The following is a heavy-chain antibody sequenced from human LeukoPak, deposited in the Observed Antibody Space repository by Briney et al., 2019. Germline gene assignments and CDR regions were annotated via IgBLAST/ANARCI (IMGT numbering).Heavy chain of an antibody. D-gene: IGHD1-1*01. V-gene: IGHV3-30-3*01. Sequence: GGSLRLSCAASGFTFSNYAILWVRQAPGKGLEWVAVISYDGSSKNFADSVKGRFTISRDNSKNTLYLQMNSLRVEDTAVYYCVPKGNEGYWGQGTLVTVSS. CDR3: VPKGNEGY. J-gene: IGHJ4*02. CDR1: GFTFSNYA. CDR2: ISYDGSSK.